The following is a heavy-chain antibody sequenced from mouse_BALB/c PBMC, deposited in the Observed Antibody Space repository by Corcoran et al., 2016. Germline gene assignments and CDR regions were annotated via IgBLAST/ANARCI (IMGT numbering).Heavy chain of an antibody. Sequence: EVQLQQSGAELVQPGASVKLSCTASGFNIKDTYMYWVKQRPGQGVEWIGRIDPANGNTKYDPKFQGKATITADTSANTAYLQLSSLTSEDTAVYYCARRAMDYWGQGTSVTVSS. CDR2: IDPANGNT. CDR3: ARRAMDY. V-gene: IGHV14-3*02. J-gene: IGHJ4*01. CDR1: GFNIKDTY.